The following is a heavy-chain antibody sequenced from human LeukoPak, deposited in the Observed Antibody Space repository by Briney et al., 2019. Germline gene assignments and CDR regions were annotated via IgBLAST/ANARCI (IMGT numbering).Heavy chain of an antibody. CDR1: GITLSNYG. CDR2: IRDSGAST. V-gene: IGHV3-23*01. Sequence: AGSLSLSCAVAGITLSNYGMSWVRQAQGSGLEWVAGIRDSGASTNYADSVKGRFTISRENPKNTLYLQMNSLRAEDTAVYFCAKRGVVIRVILVGFHKEAYYFDSWGQGALVTVSS. CDR3: AKRGVVIRVILVGFHKEAYYFDS. D-gene: IGHD3-22*01. J-gene: IGHJ4*02.